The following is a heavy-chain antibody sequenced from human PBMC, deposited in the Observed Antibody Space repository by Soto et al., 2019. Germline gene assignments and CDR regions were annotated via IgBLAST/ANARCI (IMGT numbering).Heavy chain of an antibody. Sequence: PSETLSLTCTVSGGSISSYYWSWIRQPPGKGLEWIGYIYYRGSTNYNPSLKSRVTISVDTSKNQFSLKLSSVTAADTAVYYCASFGPAYDSSGYFPRYFDYWGRGTLVTVSS. CDR2: IYYRGST. CDR1: GGSISSYY. J-gene: IGHJ4*02. D-gene: IGHD3-22*01. V-gene: IGHV4-59*01. CDR3: ASFGPAYDSSGYFPRYFDY.